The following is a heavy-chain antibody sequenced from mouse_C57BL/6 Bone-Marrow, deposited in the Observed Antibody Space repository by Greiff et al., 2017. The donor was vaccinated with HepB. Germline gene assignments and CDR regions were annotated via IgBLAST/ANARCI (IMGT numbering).Heavy chain of an antibody. CDR2: ISNGGGST. D-gene: IGHD1-1*01. Sequence: EVHLVESGGGLVQPGGSLKLSCAASGFTFSDYYMYWVRQTPEKRLEWVAYISNGGGSTYYPDTVKGRFTISRDNAKNTLYLQMSRLKSEDTAMYYSARQGGQGLRTPFAHWGQGTLVTVSA. J-gene: IGHJ3*01. CDR1: GFTFSDYY. V-gene: IGHV5-12*01. CDR3: ARQGGQGLRTPFAH.